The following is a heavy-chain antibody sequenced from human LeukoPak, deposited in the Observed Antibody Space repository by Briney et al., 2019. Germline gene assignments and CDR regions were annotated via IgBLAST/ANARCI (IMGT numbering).Heavy chain of an antibody. V-gene: IGHV3-48*03. J-gene: IGHJ4*02. CDR2: ISSSGSTI. CDR3: AKLREWELPDLFDY. D-gene: IGHD1-26*01. CDR1: GFTFSSYE. Sequence: PGGSLRLSCAASGFTFSSYEMHWVRQAPGKGLEWVSYISSSGSTIYYADSVKGRFTISRDNAKNSLYLQMNSLRAEDTAVYYCAKLREWELPDLFDYWGQGTLVTVSS.